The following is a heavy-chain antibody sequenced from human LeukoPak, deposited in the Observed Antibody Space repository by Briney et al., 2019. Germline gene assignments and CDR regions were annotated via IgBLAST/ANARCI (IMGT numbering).Heavy chain of an antibody. CDR1: GYTFSGSY. J-gene: IGHJ6*03. V-gene: IGHV1-2*06. Sequence: GASVKVSCKASGYTFSGSYIHWVRQAPGQGLEWMGRINPNSGDTNFAQTFQGRVTMTRDTSITTAYMELSSLTSDDTAVYYCARDSLRYYDFWSGYYNRDYYYCMDVWGKGTTVTVSS. CDR2: INPNSGDT. CDR3: ARDSLRYYDFWSGYYNRDYYYCMDV. D-gene: IGHD3-3*01.